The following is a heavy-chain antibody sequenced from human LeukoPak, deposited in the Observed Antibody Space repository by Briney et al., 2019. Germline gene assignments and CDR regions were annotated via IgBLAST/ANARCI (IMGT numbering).Heavy chain of an antibody. J-gene: IGHJ4*02. Sequence: GGSLRLSCAASGFTFSTYWMHWVRQAPGTGLVWVSRISNDGSATIYVDSVKGRFTISRDNAKNTLYLQMNSLRAEDTAVYYCARDSSGSYDYWGQGTLVTVSS. CDR2: ISNDGSAT. V-gene: IGHV3-74*01. CDR1: GFTFSTYW. D-gene: IGHD1-26*01. CDR3: ARDSSGSYDY.